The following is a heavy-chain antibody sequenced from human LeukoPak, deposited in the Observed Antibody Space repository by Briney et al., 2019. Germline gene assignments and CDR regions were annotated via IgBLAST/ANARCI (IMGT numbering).Heavy chain of an antibody. V-gene: IGHV3-11*01. J-gene: IGHJ4*02. CDR3: ARDAATTVTTESAFDY. D-gene: IGHD4-17*01. Sequence: GGSLRLSCAASGFTFSDYYMSWIRQAPGKGLEWVSYISSSGSTIYYADSAKGRFTISRDNAKNSLYLQMNSLRAEDTAVYYCARDAATTVTTESAFDYWGRGTLVTVSS. CDR2: ISSSGSTI. CDR1: GFTFSDYY.